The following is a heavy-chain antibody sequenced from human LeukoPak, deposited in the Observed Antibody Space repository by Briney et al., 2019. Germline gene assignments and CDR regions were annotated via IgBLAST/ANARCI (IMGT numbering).Heavy chain of an antibody. D-gene: IGHD6-19*01. CDR2: IIPIFGTA. J-gene: IGHJ4*02. CDR3: ARETAVAGPAYFDY. V-gene: IGHV1-69*13. Sequence: SVKVSCKASGGTFSSYAISWVRQAPGQGLEWMGGIIPIFGTANYAQKFQGRVTITADESTSTAYMELSSLRSEDTAVYYCARETAVAGPAYFDYWGQGTLVTVSS. CDR1: GGTFSSYA.